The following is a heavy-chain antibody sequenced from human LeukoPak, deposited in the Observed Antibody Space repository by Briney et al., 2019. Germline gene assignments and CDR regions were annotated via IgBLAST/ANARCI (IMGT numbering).Heavy chain of an antibody. Sequence: SVKVSCKASGFTFTSSAMQWVRQARGQRLEWIGWIVVGSGNTNYAQKSQERVTITRDMSTSTAYMELSSLRSEDTAVYYCATRQWLDTNWFDPWGQGTLVTVSS. CDR1: GFTFTSSA. CDR3: ATRQWLDTNWFDP. J-gene: IGHJ5*02. D-gene: IGHD6-19*01. CDR2: IVVGSGNT. V-gene: IGHV1-58*02.